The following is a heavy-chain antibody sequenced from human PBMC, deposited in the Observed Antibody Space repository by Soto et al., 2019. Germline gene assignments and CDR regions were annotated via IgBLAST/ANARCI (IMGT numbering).Heavy chain of an antibody. CDR1: GYSFTSYW. CDR3: ARGQWDVVGVAATPDPNNWFDP. Sequence: GESLKISCKGSGYSFTSYWIGWVRQMPGKGLEWMGIIYPGDSDTRYSPSFQGQVTISADKSTSTAYLQWSSLKASDTAMYYCARGQWDVVGVAATPDPNNWFDPWGQGTLVTVSS. J-gene: IGHJ5*02. CDR2: IYPGDSDT. D-gene: IGHD2-15*01. V-gene: IGHV5-51*01.